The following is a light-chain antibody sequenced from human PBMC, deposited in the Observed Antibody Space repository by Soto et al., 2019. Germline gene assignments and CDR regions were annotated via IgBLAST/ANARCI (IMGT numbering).Light chain of an antibody. CDR3: QQSYSTSCT. J-gene: IGKJ1*01. V-gene: IGKV1-39*01. CDR1: QSISTY. Sequence: DIQMTQSPSSLSASVGDRVTITCRASQSISTYFNWYQQKPGKAPKLLIYGASSLQSGFPSGFSGTGSGTDFTLTISSLQPEDFANYYCQQSYSTSCTLVQGTKVELK. CDR2: GAS.